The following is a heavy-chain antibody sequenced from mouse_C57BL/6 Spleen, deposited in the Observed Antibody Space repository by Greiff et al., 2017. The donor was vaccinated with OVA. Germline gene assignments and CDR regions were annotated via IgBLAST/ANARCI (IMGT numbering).Heavy chain of an antibody. Sequence: EVQLVESGGGLVKPGGSLKLSCAASGFTFSSYTMSWVRQTPEKRLEWVATISGGGGNTYYPDSVKGRFTISRDNAKNTLYLQMSSLRSEDTALYYCARLYYGSSYYFDYWGQGTTLTVSS. V-gene: IGHV5-9*01. J-gene: IGHJ2*01. D-gene: IGHD1-1*01. CDR3: ARLYYGSSYYFDY. CDR1: GFTFSSYT. CDR2: ISGGGGNT.